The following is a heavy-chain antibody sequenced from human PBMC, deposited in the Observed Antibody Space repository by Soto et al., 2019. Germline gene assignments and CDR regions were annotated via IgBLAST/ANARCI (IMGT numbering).Heavy chain of an antibody. CDR2: INHSGST. J-gene: IGHJ5*02. D-gene: IGHD3-3*01. CDR3: ARGRGYDFWSGYLNWFDP. V-gene: IGHV4-34*01. CDR1: GGSFSGHY. Sequence: SETLSLTCAVYGGSFSGHYWSWIRQPPGKGLEWIGEINHSGSTNYNPSLKSRVTISVDTSKNQFSLKLSSVTAADTAVYYCARGRGYDFWSGYLNWFDPWGQGTLVTVSS.